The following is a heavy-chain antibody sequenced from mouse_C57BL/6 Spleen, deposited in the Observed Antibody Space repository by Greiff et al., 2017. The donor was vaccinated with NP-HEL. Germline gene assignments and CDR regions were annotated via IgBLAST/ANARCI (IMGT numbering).Heavy chain of an antibody. Sequence: QVQLQQSGPELVKPGATVKISCKASCYAFSSSWMNWVKQRPGKGLEWIGRIYPGDGDTNYNGKFKGKATLTADKSSSTAYMQLSSLTSEDSAVYFCARSLLAMDYWGQGTSVTVSS. J-gene: IGHJ4*01. CDR3: ARSLLAMDY. V-gene: IGHV1-82*01. CDR1: CYAFSSSW. CDR2: IYPGDGDT.